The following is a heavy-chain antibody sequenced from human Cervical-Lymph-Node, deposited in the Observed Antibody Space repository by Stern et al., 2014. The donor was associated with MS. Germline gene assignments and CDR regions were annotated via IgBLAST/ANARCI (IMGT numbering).Heavy chain of an antibody. CDR3: ARVSGSSVYYYGMDV. CDR2: IYSSGNT. J-gene: IGHJ6*02. D-gene: IGHD6-6*01. CDR1: GGSISSGGYY. Sequence: QVQLQESGPGLVKPSQTLSLTCTVSGGSISSGGYYWSWIRQHPGKGLEWIGYIYSSGNTYYNPSLRSRVTISVDTTNDQFSLKLSSVTAADTAVYNCARVSGSSVYYYGMDVWGPGTTVTVSS. V-gene: IGHV4-31*03.